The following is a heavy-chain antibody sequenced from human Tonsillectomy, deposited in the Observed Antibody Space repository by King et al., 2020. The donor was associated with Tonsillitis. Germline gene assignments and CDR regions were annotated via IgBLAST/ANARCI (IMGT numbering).Heavy chain of an antibody. CDR1: GFTVSSNY. CDR2: IYSGGST. V-gene: IGHV3-53*01. Sequence: VQLVESGGGLIQPGGSLRLSCAASGFTVSSNYMSWVRQAPGKGLEWVSVIYSGGSTYYADSAKGRFTISRDNSKKTLYLQMNRLRAEDTGVYYCARALGSAFDNWGQGTMVTVSS. J-gene: IGHJ3*02. D-gene: IGHD7-27*01. CDR3: ARALGSAFDN.